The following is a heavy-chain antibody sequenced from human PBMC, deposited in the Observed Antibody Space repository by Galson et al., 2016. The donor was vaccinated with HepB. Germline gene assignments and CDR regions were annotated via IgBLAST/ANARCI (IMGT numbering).Heavy chain of an antibody. CDR2: ISTSGTTI. V-gene: IGHV3-48*02. CDR3: VRDGEWFPGMGDV. J-gene: IGHJ6*02. Sequence: SLRLSCAASGFAFSNYNMNWVRQAPGKGLEWLSCISTSGTTIYYADSVKGRFTISRDNARTSLYLQMNSLRDEDTAVYYCVRDGEWFPGMGDVWGQGTTVTVSS. CDR1: GFAFSNYN. D-gene: IGHD3-3*01.